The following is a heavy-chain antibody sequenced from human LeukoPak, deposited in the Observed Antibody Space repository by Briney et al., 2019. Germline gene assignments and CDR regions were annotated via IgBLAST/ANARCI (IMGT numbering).Heavy chain of an antibody. CDR2: INPNSGGT. CDR3: ARGPSITMVRGGQWYYYMDV. D-gene: IGHD3-10*01. CDR1: GYTFTGYY. Sequence: GASVKVSCKASGYTFTGYYMHWVRQAPGQGLEWMGWINPNSGGTNYAQRFQGRVTMTRDTSISTVYMELSSLRSEDTAVYYCARGPSITMVRGGQWYYYMDVWGKGTTVTISS. J-gene: IGHJ6*03. V-gene: IGHV1-2*02.